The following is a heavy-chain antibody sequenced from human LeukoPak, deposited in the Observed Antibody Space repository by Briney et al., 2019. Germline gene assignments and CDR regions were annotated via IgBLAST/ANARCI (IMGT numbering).Heavy chain of an antibody. CDR2: IDPSDSYS. CDR1: GYSFTSYW. Sequence: GESLKISCKGSGYSFTSYWISWVRQMPGKGLEWMGWIDPSDSYSNYSPSFQGHVTISADKSISTAYLQWSSLKASDTAMYYCARKAMVGKFDAFDIWGQGTMVTVSS. J-gene: IGHJ3*02. CDR3: ARKAMVGKFDAFDI. D-gene: IGHD5-18*01. V-gene: IGHV5-10-1*01.